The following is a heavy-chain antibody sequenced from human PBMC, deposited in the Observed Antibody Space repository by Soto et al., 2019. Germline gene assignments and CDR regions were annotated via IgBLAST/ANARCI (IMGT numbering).Heavy chain of an antibody. J-gene: IGHJ4*02. CDR2: ISYDGSKK. Sequence: QVQLVESGGGVVQPGRSLRLSCATSGLTFRSYGMHWVRQAPGQGLEWVAGISYDGSKKDYGDSVKCRFTISRDNSKATLYLEMNSLRVEDAAVYYCVRSVHSSSSGFFDHWGQGTLVTVSS. CDR3: VRSVHSSSSGFFDH. V-gene: IGHV3-30*03. CDR1: GLTFRSYG. D-gene: IGHD6-6*01.